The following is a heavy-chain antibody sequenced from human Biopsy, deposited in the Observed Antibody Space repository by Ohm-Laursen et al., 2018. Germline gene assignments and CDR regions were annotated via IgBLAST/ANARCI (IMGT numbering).Heavy chain of an antibody. CDR3: ARGGADFHGTDS. V-gene: IGHV3-21*06. CDR1: GFTFSSYP. Sequence: SLRLSCAASGFTFSSYPINWVCQAPGKGLEWVSSITRDGFYMFYADSVKGRFTISRDYAKNLVSLEMNSLRVEDTAVYYCARGGADFHGTDSWGQGTLVSVSS. CDR2: ITRDGFYM. J-gene: IGHJ4*02. D-gene: IGHD3-3*01.